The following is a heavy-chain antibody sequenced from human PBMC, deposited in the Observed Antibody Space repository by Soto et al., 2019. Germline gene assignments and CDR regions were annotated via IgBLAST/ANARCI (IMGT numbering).Heavy chain of an antibody. D-gene: IGHD5-12*01. CDR1: GFTFSSYW. V-gene: IGHV3-7*03. CDR2: IKQDGSEK. J-gene: IGHJ4*02. Sequence: VQLVESGGGVVQPGRSLRLSCAASGFTFSSYWMSWVRQAPGKGLEWVANIKQDGSEKYYVDSVKGRFTISRDNAKNSLYLQMNSLRAEDTAVYYCARETQGGGYSFDYWGQGTLVTVSS. CDR3: ARETQGGGYSFDY.